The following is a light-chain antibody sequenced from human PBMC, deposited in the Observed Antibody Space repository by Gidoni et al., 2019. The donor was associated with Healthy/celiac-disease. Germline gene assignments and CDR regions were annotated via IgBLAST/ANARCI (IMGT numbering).Light chain of an antibody. CDR1: SSDVGGYNY. V-gene: IGLV2-14*01. CDR2: EVS. CDR3: SSYTSSSTVV. Sequence: QSARTQPASVSGSPGQASTISCTGTSSDVGGYNYVSWYQQHPGKAPKLMIYEVSNRPSGVSNRFSGSKSGNTASLTISGLQAEDEADYYCSSYTSSSTVVFGGGTKLTVL. J-gene: IGLJ2*01.